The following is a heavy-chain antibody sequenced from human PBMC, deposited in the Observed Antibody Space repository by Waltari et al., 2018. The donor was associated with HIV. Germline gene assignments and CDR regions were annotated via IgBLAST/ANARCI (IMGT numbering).Heavy chain of an antibody. CDR2: ISWNSNYI. J-gene: IGHJ6*03. D-gene: IGHD3-16*02. V-gene: IGHV3-9*01. CDR3: AKDKDLWGTYRGFYMDG. CDR1: GFNFDAHA. Sequence: EVQLVESGGGLVQPGRSLRLSCVASGFNFDAHAMHWFRQVPEKGLEWVSGISWNSNYIGYADSVKGRFTISRDNAKNSLYLQMNSLRAEDTAFYYCAKDKDLWGTYRGFYMDGWGKGTTVIVSS.